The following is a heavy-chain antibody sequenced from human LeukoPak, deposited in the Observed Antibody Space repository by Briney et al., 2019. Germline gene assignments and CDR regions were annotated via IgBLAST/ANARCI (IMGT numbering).Heavy chain of an antibody. CDR2: IYYSGST. Sequence: SETLSLTCTVSGGSISSYYWSWIRQPPGKGLEGIGYIYYSGSTNYNPSLKSRVTISVDTSKNQFSLKLSSVTAAETAVYYCAREGRYRYGYNEYHSYMDIWGKGTTVTVSS. CDR3: AREGRYRYGYNEYHSYMDI. V-gene: IGHV4-59*01. J-gene: IGHJ6*03. CDR1: GGSISSYY. D-gene: IGHD5-24*01.